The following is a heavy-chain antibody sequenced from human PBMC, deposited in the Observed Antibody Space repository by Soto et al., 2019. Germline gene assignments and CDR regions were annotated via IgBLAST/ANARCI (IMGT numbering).Heavy chain of an antibody. CDR2: ISGTSDYI. CDR1: GFTFSSSS. V-gene: IGHV3-21*01. D-gene: IGHD3-10*01. CDR3: ARDPSYHGSGSYYYLDH. Sequence: PGGSLRLSCASSGFTFSSSSMNWVRQAPGKRLEWVSSISGTSDYIDYADAVKGRFTISRDNAKNSLSLQMNSLRAEDTAVYYCARDPSYHGSGSYYYLDHWGQGTPVTVSS. J-gene: IGHJ4*02.